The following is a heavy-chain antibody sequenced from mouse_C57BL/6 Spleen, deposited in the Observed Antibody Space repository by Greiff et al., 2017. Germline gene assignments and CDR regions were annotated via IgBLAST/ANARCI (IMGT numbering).Heavy chain of an antibody. Sequence: QVQLKQPGAELVMPGASVKLSCKASGYTFTSYWMHWVKQRPGQGLEWIGEIDPSDSYTNYNQKFKGKSTLTVDKSSSTAYMQLSSLTSEDSAVYYCARYVGSLDDWGQGTTLTVSS. J-gene: IGHJ2*01. V-gene: IGHV1-69*01. CDR3: ARYVGSLDD. CDR1: GYTFTSYW. CDR2: IDPSDSYT.